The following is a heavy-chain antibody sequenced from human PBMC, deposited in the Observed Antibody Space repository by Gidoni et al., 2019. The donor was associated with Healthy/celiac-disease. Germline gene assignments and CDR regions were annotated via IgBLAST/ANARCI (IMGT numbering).Heavy chain of an antibody. CDR3: ASTKWSGWYGGIYYFDY. CDR1: GGSCSGYY. Sequence: QVQLQQWGAGLLKPSETLSLTCAVYGGSCSGYYWSWIRQPPGKGLGWIGAINNSGRTNYNPSLKSRVTISVDTSKNQFSLKLSAVTAADTAVYYCASTKWSGWYGGIYYFDYWGQGTLVTVSS. J-gene: IGHJ4*02. V-gene: IGHV4-34*01. CDR2: INNSGRT. D-gene: IGHD6-19*01.